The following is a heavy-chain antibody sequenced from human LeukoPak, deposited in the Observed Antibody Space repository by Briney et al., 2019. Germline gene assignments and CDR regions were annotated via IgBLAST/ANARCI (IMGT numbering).Heavy chain of an antibody. CDR1: GFTFSDYS. CDR2: VGISSGNT. CDR3: ARDFRYAFDN. J-gene: IGHJ4*02. D-gene: IGHD5-12*01. Sequence: PGGSLRLSCAASGFTFSDYSMNWVRQAPGKGLEWISYVGISSGNTKYADSVKGRFTISGDSAKNSVYLQMNSLRVEDTAVYYCARDFRYAFDNWGQGTLVTVSP. V-gene: IGHV3-48*04.